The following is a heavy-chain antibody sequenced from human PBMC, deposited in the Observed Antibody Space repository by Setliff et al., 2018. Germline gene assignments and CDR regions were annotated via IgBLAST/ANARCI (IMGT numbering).Heavy chain of an antibody. CDR3: ARAWGNYYYYMDV. CDR1: GGSIRSYY. J-gene: IGHJ6*03. D-gene: IGHD7-27*01. CDR2: IYYSGST. V-gene: IGHV4-59*01. Sequence: SETLSLTCTVSGGSIRSYYWNWIRQPPGKGLEWIGYIYYSGSTNYNPSLKSRVTISVDTSKNQVSLKLSSVTAADTAVYYCARAWGNYYYYMDVWGKGTTVTVSS.